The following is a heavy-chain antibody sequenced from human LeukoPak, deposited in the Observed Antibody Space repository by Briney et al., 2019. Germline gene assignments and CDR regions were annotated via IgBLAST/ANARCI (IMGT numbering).Heavy chain of an antibody. J-gene: IGHJ6*03. D-gene: IGHD6-13*01. V-gene: IGHV3-30*02. CDR1: GFTFSSYG. CDR2: IRYDGSNK. Sequence: GGSLRLSCAASGFTFSSYGMHWVRQAPGKGLEWVAFIRYDGSNKYYADSVKGRFTISRDNSKNTLYLQMNSLRAEDTAVYYCAREKTSGYSSSWYPYYYYYMDVWGKGTTVTVSS. CDR3: AREKTSGYSSSWYPYYYYYMDV.